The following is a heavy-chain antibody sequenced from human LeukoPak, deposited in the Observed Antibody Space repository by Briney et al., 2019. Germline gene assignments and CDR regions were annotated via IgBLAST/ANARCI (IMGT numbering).Heavy chain of an antibody. D-gene: IGHD6-13*01. V-gene: IGHV3-30*02. Sequence: GGSLRLSCAASGFTVSSYGMHWVRQAPGKGLDWVAFIHHDGSNKYYADSVRGRFTISRDNAKNSLYLQMNSLRAEDTAVYYCARGRTGWYSSSWYSDYWGQGTLVTVSS. CDR1: GFTVSSYG. CDR2: IHHDGSNK. J-gene: IGHJ4*02. CDR3: ARGRTGWYSSSWYSDY.